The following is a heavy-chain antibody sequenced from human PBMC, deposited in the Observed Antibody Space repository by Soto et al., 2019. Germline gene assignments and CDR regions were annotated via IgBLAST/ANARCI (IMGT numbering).Heavy chain of an antibody. V-gene: IGHV3-74*03. CDR3: VSNLVVTPASGSSVP. D-gene: IGHD2-2*01. J-gene: IGHJ5*02. CDR1: GFTFTNYW. CDR2: ISSDGTYI. Sequence: PGGSLRLSCVVSGFTFTNYWMHWVRQAPGKGLVWVSRISSDGTYIQYGDSVRGRFTISRDNAKNTVYLQMNSLRAEDTAVYYCVSNLVVTPASGSSVPWCPG.